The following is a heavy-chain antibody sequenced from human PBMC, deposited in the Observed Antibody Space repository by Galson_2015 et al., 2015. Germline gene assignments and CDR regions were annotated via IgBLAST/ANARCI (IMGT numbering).Heavy chain of an antibody. V-gene: IGHV1-24*01. Sequence: SVKVSCKVSGYTLTELSMHWVRQAPGKGLGWMGGFDPEDGETIYAQKFQGRVTMTEDTSTDTAYMELSSLRSEDTAVYYCATVRIAARHNWFDPWGQGTLVTVSS. D-gene: IGHD6-6*01. CDR3: ATVRIAARHNWFDP. J-gene: IGHJ5*02. CDR2: FDPEDGET. CDR1: GYTLTELS.